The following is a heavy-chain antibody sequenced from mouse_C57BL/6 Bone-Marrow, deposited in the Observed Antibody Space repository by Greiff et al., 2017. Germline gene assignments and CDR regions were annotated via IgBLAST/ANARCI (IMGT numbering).Heavy chain of an antibody. J-gene: IGHJ2*01. D-gene: IGHD2-2*01. CDR2: IDPSDSYT. CDR1: GYTFTSYW. CDR3: ARTTMVTFDY. V-gene: IGHV1-50*01. Sequence: QVQLQQPGAELVKPGASVKLSCKASGYTFTSYWMQWVKQRPGQGLEWIGEIDPSDSYTNYNQKFKGKATLTVDTSSSTVYMQLSSLTSEDSAVYYCARTTMVTFDYWGQGTTLTVSS.